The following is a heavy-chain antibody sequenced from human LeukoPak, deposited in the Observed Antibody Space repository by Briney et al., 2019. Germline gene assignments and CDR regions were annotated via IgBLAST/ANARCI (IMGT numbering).Heavy chain of an antibody. CDR2: INPNTGDT. D-gene: IGHD3-10*01. Sequence: ASVKVSCKASGYTFTGYHMHWVRQAPGQGLEWMGRINPNTGDTNFAQNFQGRVNMTRDTSITTAYMELSSLRSEDTAVYYCATGPGSGSYPLDYWGQGTLVTVSS. V-gene: IGHV1-2*02. CDR1: GYTFTGYH. J-gene: IGHJ4*02. CDR3: ATGPGSGSYPLDY.